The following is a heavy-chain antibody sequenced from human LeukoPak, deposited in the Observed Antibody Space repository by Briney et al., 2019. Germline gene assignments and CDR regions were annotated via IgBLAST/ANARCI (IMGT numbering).Heavy chain of an antibody. V-gene: IGHV3-48*04. J-gene: IGHJ6*03. CDR1: GFTFSSYS. Sequence: GGSLRLSCAASGFTFSSYSMNWVRQAPGKGLEWVSYISSSSSTIYYADSVKGRFTISRDNDKNSLYMQMNSLRAEDKAVYYCARDGYYYDSSGQVNYYYYYMDVWGKGTTVTVSS. CDR3: ARDGYYYDSSGQVNYYYYYMDV. D-gene: IGHD3-22*01. CDR2: ISSSSSTI.